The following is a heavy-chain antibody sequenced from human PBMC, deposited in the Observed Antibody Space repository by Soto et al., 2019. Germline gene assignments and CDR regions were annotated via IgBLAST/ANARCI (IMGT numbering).Heavy chain of an antibody. CDR1: GFTFSSYA. J-gene: IGHJ6*02. V-gene: IGHV3-30-3*01. CDR2: ISYDGSNK. CDR3: ARAGCDGGRCYTLVGLRYGMDV. D-gene: IGHD2-15*01. Sequence: QVQLVESGGGVVQPGRSLRLSCAASGFTFSSYAMYWVRQAPGKGLEWVAVISYDGSNKYYADSVKGRFTISRDNSKNTLYGQMNSLRAEDTAVYYCARAGCDGGRCYTLVGLRYGMDVWGQGTTVTVSS.